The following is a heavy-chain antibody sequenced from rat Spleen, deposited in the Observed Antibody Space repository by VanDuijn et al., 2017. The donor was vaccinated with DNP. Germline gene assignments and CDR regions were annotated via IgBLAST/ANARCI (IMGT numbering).Heavy chain of an antibody. CDR1: GYTFTSYY. J-gene: IGHJ1*01. D-gene: IGHD1-4*01. V-gene: IGHV1-43*01. CDR2: IHTGSGAT. CDR3: ARRRLPYWYFDF. Sequence: QIQLQQSGAELAKPGSSVKISCKASGYTFTSYYIGWIKQTTGQGLEYFGYIHTGSGATNYNEKFKGKATLTADKSSSTAFMHLSSLTPDDSAVYYCARRRLPYWYFDFWGPGTMVTVSS.